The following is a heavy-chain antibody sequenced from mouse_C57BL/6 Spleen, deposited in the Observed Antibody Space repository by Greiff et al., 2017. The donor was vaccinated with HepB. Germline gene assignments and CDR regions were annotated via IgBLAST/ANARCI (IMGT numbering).Heavy chain of an antibody. V-gene: IGHV1-66*01. CDR1: GYSFTSYY. CDR2: IYPGSGNT. D-gene: IGHD2-5*01. Sequence: QVQLKQSGPELVKPGASVKISCKASGYSFTSYYIHWVKQRPGQGLEWIGWIYPGSGNTKYNEKFKGKATLTADTSSSTAYMQLSSLTSEDSAVYCCARGGYSNYPFAYWGQGTLVTVSA. J-gene: IGHJ3*01. CDR3: ARGGYSNYPFAY.